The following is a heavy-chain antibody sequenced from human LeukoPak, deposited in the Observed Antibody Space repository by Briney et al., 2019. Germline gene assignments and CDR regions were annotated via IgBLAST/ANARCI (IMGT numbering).Heavy chain of an antibody. CDR1: GYTFTSYD. CDR3: ARGGYGPYAAFDI. J-gene: IGHJ3*02. CDR2: INPNSGGT. D-gene: IGHD2-2*01. V-gene: IGHV1-2*02. Sequence: ASVKVSCKASGYTFTSYDINWVRQATGQGLEWMGWINPNSGGTNYAQKFQGRVTMTRDTSISTAYMELSRLRSDDTAVYYCARGGYGPYAAFDIWGQGTMVTVSS.